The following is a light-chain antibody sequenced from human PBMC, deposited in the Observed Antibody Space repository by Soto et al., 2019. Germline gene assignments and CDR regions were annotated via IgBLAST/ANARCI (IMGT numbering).Light chain of an antibody. J-gene: IGKJ1*01. CDR1: QSVGSN. CDR2: AAS. V-gene: IGKV3-15*01. CDR3: QHYNSYSEA. Sequence: EILMTQSPATLSVSPGERTTLACRASQSVGSNLAWYQQKPGQAPRLLIYAASTRASGVPARFSGTGSGTDFTLTISSLQPDDFATYYCQHYNSYSEAFGQGTKVDI.